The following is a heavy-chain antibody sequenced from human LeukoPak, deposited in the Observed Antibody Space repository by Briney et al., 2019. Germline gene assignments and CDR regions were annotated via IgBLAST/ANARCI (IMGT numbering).Heavy chain of an antibody. CDR2: ISSSGSTI. Sequence: GGSLRLSCAASGFTFSDYYMSWIRQAPGKGLEWVSYISSSGSTIYYAASVKGRFTISRDNDKNSLYLQMNSLRAEDTAVYYCARDRRYNWNDLAYYGMDVWGQGTTVTVSS. J-gene: IGHJ6*02. D-gene: IGHD1-20*01. CDR3: ARDRRYNWNDLAYYGMDV. V-gene: IGHV3-11*01. CDR1: GFTFSDYY.